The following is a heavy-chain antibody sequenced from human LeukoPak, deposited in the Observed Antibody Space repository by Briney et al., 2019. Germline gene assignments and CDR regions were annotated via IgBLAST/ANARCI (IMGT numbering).Heavy chain of an antibody. J-gene: IGHJ4*02. CDR1: GFTFSTYW. D-gene: IGHD1-26*01. V-gene: IGHV3-7*01. CDR3: ARDVVGSLDY. Sequence: PGGSLRLSCAASGFTFSTYWMAWVRQAPGKGLEWVANIKGDESARHQADSVKGRFTISRDNTQNSMYLQMSSLRGEDTAVYYCARDVVGSLDYWGQGTLVTVSS. CDR2: IKGDESAR.